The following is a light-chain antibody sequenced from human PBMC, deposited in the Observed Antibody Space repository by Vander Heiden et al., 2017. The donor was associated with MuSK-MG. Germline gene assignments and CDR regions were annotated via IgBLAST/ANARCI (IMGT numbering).Light chain of an antibody. CDR2: DVS. Sequence: QSALPQPASVSGSPGQSITISCTGTSSDVGGYNYVSWYQQHPGKAPKLMIYDVSNRPSGVPNRFSGSKSGNTASLTISGLQAEDEAHYYCSSYTSSSTVVFGGGTTLTVL. CDR3: SSYTSSSTVV. J-gene: IGLJ2*01. V-gene: IGLV2-14*03. CDR1: SSDVGGYNY.